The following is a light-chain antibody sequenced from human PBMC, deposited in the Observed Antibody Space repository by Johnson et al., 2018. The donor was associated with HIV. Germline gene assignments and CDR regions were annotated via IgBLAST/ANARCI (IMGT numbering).Light chain of an antibody. CDR3: GTWDSSLSKV. V-gene: IGLV1-51*02. CDR1: SSNIGNNY. J-gene: IGLJ1*01. Sequence: QSVLTQPPSVSAAPGQKVTISCSGSSSNIGNNYVSWYQQLPGTAPKLLIYENNKRPSGIPDRFSGSKSGTSATLGITGLQTGDEADYYCGTWDSSLSKVFGTVTKVTVL. CDR2: ENN.